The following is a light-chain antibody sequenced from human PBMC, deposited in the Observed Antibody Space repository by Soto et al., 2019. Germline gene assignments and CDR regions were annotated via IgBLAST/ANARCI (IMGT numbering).Light chain of an antibody. J-gene: IGKJ5*01. CDR1: HSVSSTF. Sequence: DTVLTESPGTLSLSPGETATLTCSASHSVSSTFLAWYQQKPGQAPTLLIYDADTRATGIPDRFSGSGFGTHFPLTISSLEPEDFAMYYCQQSASSVTFGQGTRLEIK. CDR3: QQSASSVT. V-gene: IGKV3-20*01. CDR2: DAD.